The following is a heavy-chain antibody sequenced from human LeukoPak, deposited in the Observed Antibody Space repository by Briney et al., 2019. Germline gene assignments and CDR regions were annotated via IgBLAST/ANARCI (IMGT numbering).Heavy chain of an antibody. V-gene: IGHV3-21*01. D-gene: IGHD5-24*01. CDR2: ISDRFNYA. Sequence: GGSLRLSCAASGFTFNTYVMSWVRQAPGKGLEWVSTISDRFNYAFYADSVKGRFTISRDNAKNTLYLQMNSLRAEDTAVYYCARDGYNSDFGDYWGQGTLVTVSS. CDR3: ARDGYNSDFGDY. CDR1: GFTFNTYV. J-gene: IGHJ4*02.